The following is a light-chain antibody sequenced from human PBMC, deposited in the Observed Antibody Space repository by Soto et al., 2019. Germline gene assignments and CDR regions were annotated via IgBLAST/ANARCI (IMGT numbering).Light chain of an antibody. CDR1: GSNIGAGYD. CDR3: QSYDSSLSGSRV. Sequence: QSVLTQPPSVSGAPGQRVTISCPGSGSNIGAGYDVHWYQQLPGTAPKLLIYGNSNRPSGVPDRFSGSKSGTSASLAITGLQAEDEADYYCQSYDSSLSGSRVFGTGTKLTVL. V-gene: IGLV1-40*01. CDR2: GNS. J-gene: IGLJ1*01.